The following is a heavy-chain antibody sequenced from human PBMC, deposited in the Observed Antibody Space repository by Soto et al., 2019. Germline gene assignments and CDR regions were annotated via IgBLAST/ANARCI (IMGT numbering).Heavy chain of an antibody. CDR2: INAGNGNT. V-gene: IGHV1-3*01. D-gene: IGHD2-21*02. CDR3: ARSIVVVTAADY. Sequence: ASVKVSCKASGYTFTSYAVRWVRQAPGQRLEWMGWINAGNGNTKYSQKFQGRVTITRDTSASTAYMELSSLRSEDTAVYYCARSIVVVTAADYWGQGTLVTAPQ. J-gene: IGHJ4*02. CDR1: GYTFTSYA.